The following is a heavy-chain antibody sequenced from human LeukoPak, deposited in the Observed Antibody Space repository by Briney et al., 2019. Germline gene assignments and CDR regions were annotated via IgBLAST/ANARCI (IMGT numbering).Heavy chain of an antibody. CDR3: ARGFGRIDY. CDR2: IYTSGST. CDR1: GGSISSGSYY. Sequence: PSETLSLTCTVSGGSISSGSYYWSWIRQPAGKGLEWIGRIYTSGSTNYNPSLKSRVTISVDTSKNQFSLKLNSVTAADTAVYYCARGFGRIDYWGQGTLVTVSS. V-gene: IGHV4-61*02. J-gene: IGHJ4*02. D-gene: IGHD3-3*01.